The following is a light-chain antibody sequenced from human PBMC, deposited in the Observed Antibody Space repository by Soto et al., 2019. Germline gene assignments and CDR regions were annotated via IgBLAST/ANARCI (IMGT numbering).Light chain of an antibody. V-gene: IGKV3-15*01. CDR1: QSVSSN. CDR2: GAS. Sequence: EIVMTQSPGTLSVSPGERATLSCRASQSVSSNLAWYQQKPGRAPRLLIYGASTRATGMPARFSGSGSGTEFTLTINSLQSEDFAVYYCQQYNNWPHTFGQGTKVDIK. J-gene: IGKJ2*01. CDR3: QQYNNWPHT.